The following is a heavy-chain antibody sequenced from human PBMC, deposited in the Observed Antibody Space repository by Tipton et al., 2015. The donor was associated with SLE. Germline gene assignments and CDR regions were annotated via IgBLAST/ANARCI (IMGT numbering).Heavy chain of an antibody. CDR2: ISDSGST. CDR1: GGSISSYY. D-gene: IGHD3-16*01. CDR3: ARTSPPGGEMFGAVLGQATRLKRGAFDV. J-gene: IGHJ3*01. V-gene: IGHV4-59*12. Sequence: TLSLTCSVSGGSISSYYWSWIRQPPGKGLEWIGYISDSGSTNYNPSLKSRVAISVDRSKNQVSLRLTSVTAADTAVYFCARTSPPGGEMFGAVLGQATRLKRGAFDVWDHGTMVTVSS.